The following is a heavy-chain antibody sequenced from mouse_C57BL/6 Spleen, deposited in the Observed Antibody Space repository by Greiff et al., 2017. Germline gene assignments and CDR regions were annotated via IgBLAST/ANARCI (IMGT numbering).Heavy chain of an antibody. J-gene: IGHJ1*03. CDR2: IDPSDSYT. CDR1: GYTFTSYW. V-gene: IGHV1-59*01. CDR3: ARRDYYGSSPLVV. D-gene: IGHD1-1*01. Sequence: VQLQQPGAELVRPGTSVKLSCKASGYTFTSYWMHWVKQRPGQGLEWIGVIDPSDSYTNYNQKFKGKATLTVDTSSSTAYMQLSSLTSEDSAVYYCARRDYYGSSPLVVWGTGTTVTVSS.